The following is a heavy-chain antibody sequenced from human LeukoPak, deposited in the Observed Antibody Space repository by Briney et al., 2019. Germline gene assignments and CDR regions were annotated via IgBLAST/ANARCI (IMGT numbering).Heavy chain of an antibody. CDR3: ARDRPDYYDTPGAFDI. Sequence: SETLSLTCAVSGGSISSSNWWSWVRQPPGKGLEWIGEIYHSGSTNYNPSLKSRVTISVDTSKNQFSLKLSSVTAADTAVYYCARDRPDYYDTPGAFDIWGQGTMVTVSS. V-gene: IGHV4-4*02. CDR1: GGSISSSNW. CDR2: IYHSGST. D-gene: IGHD3-22*01. J-gene: IGHJ3*02.